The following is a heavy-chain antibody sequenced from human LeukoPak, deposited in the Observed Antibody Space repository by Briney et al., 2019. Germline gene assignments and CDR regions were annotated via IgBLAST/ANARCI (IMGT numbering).Heavy chain of an antibody. V-gene: IGHV4-34*01. D-gene: IGHD5-12*01. CDR2: INHSGST. J-gene: IGHJ4*02. CDR1: GGSFSGYY. Sequence: PSETLSLTCAVYGGSFSGYYWSWIRQPPGKGLEWIGEINHSGSTNYNPSLKSRVTISVDTSKNQFSLKLSSVTAADTAVYYCARKKVYSGSDDYWGQGTLVTVSS. CDR3: ARKKVYSGSDDY.